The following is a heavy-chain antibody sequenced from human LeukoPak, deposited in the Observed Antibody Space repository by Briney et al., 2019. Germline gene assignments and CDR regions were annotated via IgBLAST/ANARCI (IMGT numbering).Heavy chain of an antibody. CDR2: INPIVGRT. V-gene: IGHV1-46*01. CDR3: ARDVASYYSDSSGYFLARGAFDI. CDR1: GYTFTSYY. D-gene: IGHD3-22*01. Sequence: ASVKVSCKAAGYTFTSYYMRWVRQAPEEWIEWMGIINPIVGRTSYAQKFKGRVTMTRDTSTSTVYMELSSLRSEDTTVYYCARDVASYYSDSSGYFLARGAFDIWGQGTMVTVSS. J-gene: IGHJ3*02.